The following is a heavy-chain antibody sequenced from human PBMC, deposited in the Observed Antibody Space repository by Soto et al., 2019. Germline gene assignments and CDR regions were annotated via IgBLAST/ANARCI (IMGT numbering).Heavy chain of an antibody. Sequence: LGESLKISCKGSGYSFTSYWIGWVRQMPGKGLEWMGIIYPGDSDTRYSPSFQGQVTISADKSISTAYLQWSSLKASDTAMYYCARRATVTPYYYYYMDVWGKGTTVTVSS. CDR3: ARRATVTPYYYYYMDV. V-gene: IGHV5-51*01. CDR2: IYPGDSDT. D-gene: IGHD4-17*01. J-gene: IGHJ6*03. CDR1: GYSFTSYW.